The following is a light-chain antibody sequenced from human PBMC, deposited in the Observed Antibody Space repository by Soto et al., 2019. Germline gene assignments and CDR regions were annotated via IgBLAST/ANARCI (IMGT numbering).Light chain of an antibody. CDR3: QQYYNTPHT. V-gene: IGKV4-1*01. CDR1: QSVLYRSDN. CDR2: WAS. J-gene: IGKJ2*01. Sequence: DIVMTQSPDSLAVSLGERAIINCKSSQSVLYRSDNIAWYQQKPGLPPKLLIYWASTRKSGVPDRFSGSGSGTDFTLTISRLQAEDVAVYYCQQYYNTPHTFGQGTKLQIK.